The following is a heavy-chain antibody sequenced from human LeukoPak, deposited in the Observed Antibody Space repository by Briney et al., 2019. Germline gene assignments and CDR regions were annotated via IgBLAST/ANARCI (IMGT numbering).Heavy chain of an antibody. V-gene: IGHV3-53*01. CDR2: IYSDNT. D-gene: IGHD3-10*01. CDR1: GFTFSSYW. CDR3: ARFYGGSGLYYYYYMDV. Sequence: GGSLRLSCAASGFTFSSYWMSWVRQAPGKGLEWVSFIYSDNTHYSDSVKGRFTISRDNSKNTLYLQINSLRAEDTAVYYCARFYGGSGLYYYYYMDVWGKGTTVTISS. J-gene: IGHJ6*03.